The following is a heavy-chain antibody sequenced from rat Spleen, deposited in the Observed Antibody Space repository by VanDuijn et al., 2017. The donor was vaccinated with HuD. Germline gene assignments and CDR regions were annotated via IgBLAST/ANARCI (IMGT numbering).Heavy chain of an antibody. CDR3: ARLGYTYYGYNYFDY. Sequence: EVQLVESGGGLVQPGRSMKLSCAASGFTFSSFPMAWVRQAPTKGLEWVASITNTGDNIFYPDSVKGRFTISRDNAKSTLYLQMNSLRSEDTATYYCARLGYTYYGYNYFDYWGQGVMVTVSS. J-gene: IGHJ2*01. V-gene: IGHV5-46*01. CDR2: ITNTGDNI. CDR1: GFTFSSFP. D-gene: IGHD1-9*01.